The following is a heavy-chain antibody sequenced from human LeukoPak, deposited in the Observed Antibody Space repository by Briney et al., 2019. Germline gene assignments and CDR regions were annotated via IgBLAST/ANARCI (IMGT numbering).Heavy chain of an antibody. CDR3: ARALDKDFYDSSGYLDPNYYYGMDV. V-gene: IGHV4-59*01. D-gene: IGHD3-22*01. Sequence: PSETLSLTCTVSGGSISDYYWSWIRQAPGKGLEWIGYIYDSGSTNYNPSLKSRVTISVDTSKNQFSLKLSSVTAADTAVYYCARALDKDFYDSSGYLDPNYYYGMDVWGQGTTVTVSS. CDR2: IYDSGST. CDR1: GGSISDYY. J-gene: IGHJ6*02.